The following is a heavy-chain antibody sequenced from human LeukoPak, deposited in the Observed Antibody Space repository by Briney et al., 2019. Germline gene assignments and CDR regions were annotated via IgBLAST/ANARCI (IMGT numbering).Heavy chain of an antibody. CDR2: TNPNSGGT. CDR3: ASGGYHYDSSGYYRFDH. V-gene: IGHV1-2*02. D-gene: IGHD3-22*01. Sequence: GASVKVSCKASGYTFTVYYMHWVRQAPGQGLEWMGWTNPNSGGTNYAQKFQGRVTMTRDTSISTAYMDLSRLKSDDTAVYYCASGGYHYDSSGYYRFDHWGQGTLVTVSS. CDR1: GYTFTVYY. J-gene: IGHJ4*02.